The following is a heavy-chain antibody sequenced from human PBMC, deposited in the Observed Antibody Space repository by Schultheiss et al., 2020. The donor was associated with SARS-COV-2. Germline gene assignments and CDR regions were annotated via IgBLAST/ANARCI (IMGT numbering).Heavy chain of an antibody. CDR1: GGSISSGGYY. J-gene: IGHJ3*02. CDR2: IYYSGST. V-gene: IGHV4-31*03. D-gene: IGHD6-19*01. CDR3: ARLKDSSGWSNAFDI. Sequence: SETLSLTCTVSGGSISSGGYYWSWIRQHPGKGLEWIGYIYYSGSTYYNPSLKSRVTISVDTSKNQFSLKLSSVTAADTAVYYCARLKDSSGWSNAFDIWGQGTMVTVSS.